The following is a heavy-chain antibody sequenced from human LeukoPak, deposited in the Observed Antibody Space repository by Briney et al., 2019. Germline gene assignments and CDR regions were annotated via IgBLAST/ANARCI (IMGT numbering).Heavy chain of an antibody. D-gene: IGHD1-1*01. V-gene: IGHV3-23*01. Sequence: GGSLTLSCAASGFTFSSYAMSWVRQAPGKGLEWVSAISGSGGSTYYADSVKGRFTISRDNSKNTLYLQMNSLRAEDTAVYCAKDRWTEVDAFDIWGQGTMVTVSS. CDR3: AKDRWTEVDAFDI. CDR1: GFTFSSYA. CDR2: ISGSGGST. J-gene: IGHJ3*02.